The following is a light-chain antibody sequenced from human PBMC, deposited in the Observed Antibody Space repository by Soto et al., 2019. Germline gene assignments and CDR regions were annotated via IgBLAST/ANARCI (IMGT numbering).Light chain of an antibody. CDR2: DVS. CDR3: SSYTSSSTQV. CDR1: SSDVGGYSY. V-gene: IGLV2-14*03. Sequence: QSVLTQPASVSGSPGQSITISCTGTSSDVGGYSYVSWYQQHPGKAPKLMIYDVSNRPSEVSNRFSGSKSGNTASLTISGLQAEDEADYYCSSYTSSSTQVFGTGTKLTVL. J-gene: IGLJ1*01.